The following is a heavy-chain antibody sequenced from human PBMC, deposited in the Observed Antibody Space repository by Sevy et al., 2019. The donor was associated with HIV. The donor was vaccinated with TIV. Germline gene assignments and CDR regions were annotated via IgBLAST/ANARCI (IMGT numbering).Heavy chain of an antibody. CDR2: IRYDGSNK. Sequence: GGSLRLSCAASGFTFSSYGMHWVRQAPGKGLEWVAFIRYDGSNKYYADAVKGRFTISRDNSKNTLYLQMNSCRAEETAVYYCAQGYSSSTSCLIYYYYGMDVWGQGTTVTVSS. CDR1: GFTFSSYG. J-gene: IGHJ6*02. D-gene: IGHD2-2*01. V-gene: IGHV3-30*02. CDR3: AQGYSSSTSCLIYYYYGMDV.